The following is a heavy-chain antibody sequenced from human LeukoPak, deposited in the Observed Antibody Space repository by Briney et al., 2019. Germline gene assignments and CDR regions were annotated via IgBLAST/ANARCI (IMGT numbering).Heavy chain of an antibody. CDR2: IYPGDSDT. V-gene: IGHV5-51*01. CDR1: GYSFTSYW. J-gene: IGHJ4*02. CDR3: ARRSIVVVPAAKGIYFDY. Sequence: GESLKISCKGSGYSFTSYWIGWVRQMPGKGLEWMGIIYPGDSDTRYSPSSQGQVTISADKSISTAYLQWSSLKASDTAMYYCARRSIVVVPAAKGIYFDYCGQGTLVTVSS. D-gene: IGHD2-2*01.